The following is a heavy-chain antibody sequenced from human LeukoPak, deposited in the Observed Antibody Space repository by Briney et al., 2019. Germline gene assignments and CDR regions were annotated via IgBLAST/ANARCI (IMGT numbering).Heavy chain of an antibody. CDR3: ARSGDYSIDSPDWAGYYYYMDV. Sequence: GESLKISCKGSGYSFTSYWIGWVRQMPGKGLEWMGIIYPGDSDTRYSPSFQGQVTISADKSISTAYLQWSSLKASDTAMYYCARSGDYSIDSPDWAGYYYYMDVWGKGTTVTVSS. D-gene: IGHD4-11*01. V-gene: IGHV5-51*01. J-gene: IGHJ6*03. CDR1: GYSFTSYW. CDR2: IYPGDSDT.